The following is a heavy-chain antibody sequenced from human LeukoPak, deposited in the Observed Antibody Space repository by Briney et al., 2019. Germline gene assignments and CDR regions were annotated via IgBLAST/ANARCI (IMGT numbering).Heavy chain of an antibody. J-gene: IGHJ4*02. CDR3: ARDSNPDFDPTNY. Sequence: SVKVSCKASGGTFSSYAISWVRQAPGQGLEWMGGIIPIFGTANYAQKFQGRVTITTDESTSTAYMELSSLRSEDTAVYYCARDSNPDFDPTNYWGQGTLVTVSS. D-gene: IGHD3-9*01. CDR2: IIPIFGTA. V-gene: IGHV1-69*05. CDR1: GGTFSSYA.